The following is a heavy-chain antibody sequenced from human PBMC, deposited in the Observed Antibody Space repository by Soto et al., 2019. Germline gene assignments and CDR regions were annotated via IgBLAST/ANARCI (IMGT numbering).Heavy chain of an antibody. CDR3: AHYESPFGRSRYFDY. CDR2: IYWDDDK. V-gene: IGHV2-5*02. J-gene: IGHJ4*02. Sequence: QITLKESGPTLVKPTQTLTLTCTFSGFSLSTSGVGVGWIRQPPGKALEWLALIYWDDDKRYSPSLKSRLTITKDTSKTQVFLTMTDMDPVDTATYYGAHYESPFGRSRYFDYRGQGSLVTVSS. CDR1: GFSLSTSGVG. D-gene: IGHD3-16*01.